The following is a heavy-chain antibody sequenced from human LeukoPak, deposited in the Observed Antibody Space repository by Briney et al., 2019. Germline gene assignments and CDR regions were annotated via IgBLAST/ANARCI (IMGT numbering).Heavy chain of an antibody. D-gene: IGHD3-22*01. Sequence: GSSVKVSCKASGGTFSSYAISWVRRAPGQGLEWMGGIIPIFGTANYAQKFQGRVTITADESTSTAYMELSSLRSEDTAVYYCARSTYYYDSSGYYPMDYWGQGTLVTVSS. CDR2: IIPIFGTA. J-gene: IGHJ4*02. CDR1: GGTFSSYA. V-gene: IGHV1-69*01. CDR3: ARSTYYYDSSGYYPMDY.